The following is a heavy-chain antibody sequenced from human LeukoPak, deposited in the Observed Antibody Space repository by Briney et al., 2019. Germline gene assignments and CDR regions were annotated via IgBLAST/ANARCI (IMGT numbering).Heavy chain of an antibody. V-gene: IGHV1-2*04. J-gene: IGHJ4*02. CDR2: INPNSGGT. CDR1: GYTFTGYY. CDR3: ARDWGHYYDSSGYQLDY. D-gene: IGHD3-22*01. Sequence: GASVMVSCKASGYTFTGYYMHWVRQAPGQGLEWMGWINPNSGGTNYAQKFQGWVTMTRDTSISTAHMELSRLRSDDTAVYYCARDWGHYYDSSGYQLDYWGQGTLVTVSS.